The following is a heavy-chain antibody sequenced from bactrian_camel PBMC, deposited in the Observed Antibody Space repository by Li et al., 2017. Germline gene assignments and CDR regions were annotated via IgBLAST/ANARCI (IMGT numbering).Heavy chain of an antibody. J-gene: IGHJ4*01. V-gene: IGHV3S42*01. CDR2: ISTGGSST. D-gene: IGHD6*01. CDR1: GFTYGSSA. CDR3: AGDRPYGAWYMESEYRY. Sequence: VQLVESGGGVVQPGGSLTLSCSVSGFTYGSSAIKWIRQAPGQKREAVAAISTGGSSTMYHDSVKGRFTISRESGKNTVHLQMNSLIPEDSGVYYCAGDRPYGAWYMESEYRYWGRGTQVTVS.